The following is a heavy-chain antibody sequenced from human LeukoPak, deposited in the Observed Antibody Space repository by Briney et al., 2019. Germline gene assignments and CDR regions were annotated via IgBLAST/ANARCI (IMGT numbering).Heavy chain of an antibody. J-gene: IGHJ3*02. Sequence: GESLKISCAASGFIFSSYAMSWVRQAPGKGLEWVSAISGSGGSTYYADSVKGRFTISRDNSKNTLYLQMNSLRAEDTAVYYCAKDSNPKYYYDSSGGDAFDIWGQGTMVTVSS. CDR1: GFIFSSYA. V-gene: IGHV3-23*01. CDR3: AKDSNPKYYYDSSGGDAFDI. D-gene: IGHD3-22*01. CDR2: ISGSGGST.